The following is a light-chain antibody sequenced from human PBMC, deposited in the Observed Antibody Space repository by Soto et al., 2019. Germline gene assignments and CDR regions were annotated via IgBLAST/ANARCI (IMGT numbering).Light chain of an antibody. V-gene: IGKV1-5*01. CDR3: QQRSRAIT. CDR1: QTISHW. Sequence: DIQMTQSPSTLSASVGDRLTITCRASQTISHWLAWYQQKPGKATRLMIYDASSLESGVPSRFSGSGSGTELTLTISSPDPEDFAVYYCQQRSRAITFGQGTRLE. CDR2: DAS. J-gene: IGKJ5*01.